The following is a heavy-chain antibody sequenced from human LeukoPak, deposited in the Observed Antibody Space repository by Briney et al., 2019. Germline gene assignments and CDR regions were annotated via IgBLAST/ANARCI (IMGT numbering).Heavy chain of an antibody. CDR2: ISGSGGAT. CDR3: ATSSIWYPKYFDD. D-gene: IGHD6-13*01. J-gene: IGHJ4*02. CDR1: GFTFSSYP. Sequence: QPGGSLRLCCAAAGFTFSSYPMSWVRQPPGKGLEWVSAISGSGGATYYADSEKSRFTTSRDNSNNTLLQQRYRLTAETTAQYYCATSSIWYPKYFDDWGEGSLVTVSA. V-gene: IGHV3-23*01.